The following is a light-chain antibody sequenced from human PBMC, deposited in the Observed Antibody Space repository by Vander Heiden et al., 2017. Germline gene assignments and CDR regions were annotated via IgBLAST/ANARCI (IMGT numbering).Light chain of an antibody. CDR1: QSVFSSTNNKNY. V-gene: IGKV4-1*01. CDR2: WAS. J-gene: IGKJ4*01. CDR3: QQASTAPLT. Sequence: DSVITQSPDYPAVALGERATIICKCSQSVFSSTNNKNYLAWYLQIPGQPPKLLINWASTRESGVPDRFSGSGSGTDFTLTISSLQAEDVAVYYCQQASTAPLTFGGGTKVEIK.